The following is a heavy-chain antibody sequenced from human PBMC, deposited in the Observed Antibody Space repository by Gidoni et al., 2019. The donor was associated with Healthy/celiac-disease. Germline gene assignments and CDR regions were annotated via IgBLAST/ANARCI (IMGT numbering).Heavy chain of an antibody. D-gene: IGHD3-10*01. CDR1: GGSISSGSYY. CDR2: IYTSGST. V-gene: IGHV4-61*02. J-gene: IGHJ3*02. CDR3: ARDPGFGEIDAFDI. Sequence: QVQLQESGPGLVKPSQTLSLTWTVSGGSISSGSYYWSWIRQPAGKGLEWIGRIYTSGSTNYNPSLKSRVTISVDTSKNQFSLKLSSVTAADTAVYYCARDPGFGEIDAFDIWGQGTMVTVSS.